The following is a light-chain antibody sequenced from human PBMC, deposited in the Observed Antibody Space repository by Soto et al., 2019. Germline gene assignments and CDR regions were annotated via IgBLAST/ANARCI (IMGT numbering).Light chain of an antibody. CDR3: ETWDSNTRV. Sequence: QSVLTQSPSASASLGSSVKLTCTLSSGHSTHIIAWHQQQPGKAPRYLMKLEGSGSYNKGSGVPDRFSGSTSGADRYLTISNLHFEDEADYYCETWDSNTRVFGGGTKLTVL. CDR2: LEGSGSY. J-gene: IGLJ3*02. V-gene: IGLV4-60*02. CDR1: SGHSTHI.